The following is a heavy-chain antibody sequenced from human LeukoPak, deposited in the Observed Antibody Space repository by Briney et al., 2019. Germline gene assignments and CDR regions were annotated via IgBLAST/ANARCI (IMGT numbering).Heavy chain of an antibody. V-gene: IGHV3-43*02. J-gene: IGHJ6*02. Sequence: PGGSLRLSCEASGFTFDAYAMHWVRQAPGKGLEWASLINKDGSATYYADSVKGRFTISRDNSKNSLYLQMNSLRSEDTALYYCATWAFYHSLDVWGQGTTVTVSS. D-gene: IGHD1-26*01. CDR2: INKDGSAT. CDR3: ATWAFYHSLDV. CDR1: GFTFDAYA.